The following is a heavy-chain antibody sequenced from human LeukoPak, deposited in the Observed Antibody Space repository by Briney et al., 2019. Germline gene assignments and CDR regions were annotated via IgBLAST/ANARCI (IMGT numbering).Heavy chain of an antibody. CDR2: ISSSGTTI. CDR3: ARRRDSGSLQHFDY. CDR1: GFTFSSYE. Sequence: GGSLRLSCAASGFTFSSYEMNWVRQAPGKGLEWVSYISSSGTTIYYADSVKGRFTISRDNAKNSLHLQMNSLRAEDMAVYYCARRRDSGSLQHFDYWGQGTLVTVSS. D-gene: IGHD1-26*01. V-gene: IGHV3-48*03. J-gene: IGHJ4*02.